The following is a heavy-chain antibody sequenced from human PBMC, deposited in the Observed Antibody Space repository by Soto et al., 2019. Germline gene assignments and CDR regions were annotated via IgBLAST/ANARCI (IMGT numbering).Heavy chain of an antibody. J-gene: IGHJ4*02. CDR1: GGSISSYY. CDR3: ARLPRGEGNSWFGELGNPLVDY. D-gene: IGHD3-10*01. Sequence: SETLSLTCTVSGGSISSYYWSWIRQPPGKGLEWIGYIYYSGSTNYNPSLKSRVTISVDTSKNQFSLKLSSVTAADTAVYYCARLPRGEGNSWFGELGNPLVDYWGQGTLVTVSS. V-gene: IGHV4-59*08. CDR2: IYYSGST.